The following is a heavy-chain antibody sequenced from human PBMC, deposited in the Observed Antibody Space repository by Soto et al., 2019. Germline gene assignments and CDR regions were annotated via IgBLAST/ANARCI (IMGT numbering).Heavy chain of an antibody. J-gene: IGHJ4*02. V-gene: IGHV3-23*01. CDR1: GFTFSSYA. CDR2: ISGSGGST. D-gene: IGHD3-22*01. Sequence: GGSLRLSCAASGFTFSSYAMSWVRQAPGKGLEWVSAISGSGGSTYYADSVKGRFTISRDNSKNTLYLQMNSLRAEDTAVYYSEKDLEVKFSIKVEEIAFDYGGQGTLVTVSS. CDR3: EKDLEVKFSIKVEEIAFDY.